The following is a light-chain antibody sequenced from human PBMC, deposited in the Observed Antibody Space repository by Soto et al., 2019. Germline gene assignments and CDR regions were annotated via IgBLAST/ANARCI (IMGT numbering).Light chain of an antibody. Sequence: QSALTQPRSVSGSPGQSVTISCTGTSSDVGVYNYVSWYQQYPGKAPQLIIYEDFKRPSGVSSRFSGSKSGNTASLTISGLQAEDEAEYYCCSHAGRDTYVFGTGTKVTVL. V-gene: IGLV2-11*01. CDR3: CSHAGRDTYV. CDR1: SSDVGVYNY. CDR2: EDF. J-gene: IGLJ1*01.